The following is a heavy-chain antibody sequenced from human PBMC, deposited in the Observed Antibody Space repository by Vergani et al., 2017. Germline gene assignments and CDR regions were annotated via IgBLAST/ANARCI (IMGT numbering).Heavy chain of an antibody. J-gene: IGHJ5*02. Sequence: EVQLVESGGGLVKPGGSLRLSCAASGFTFSSYSMNWVRQAPGKGLEWVSSISSSSRYIYYADSVKGRFTIYRDNAKNSLYLQMNSLRAEDTAVYYCAGELAVAERGWFDPWGQGTLVTVSS. CDR3: AGELAVAERGWFDP. D-gene: IGHD6-19*01. CDR1: GFTFSSYS. CDR2: ISSSSRYI. V-gene: IGHV3-21*01.